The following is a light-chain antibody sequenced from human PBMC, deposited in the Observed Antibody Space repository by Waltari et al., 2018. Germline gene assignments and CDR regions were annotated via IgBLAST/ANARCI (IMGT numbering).Light chain of an antibody. CDR2: GNS. CDR3: QSYDSSLSGV. J-gene: IGLJ1*01. V-gene: IGLV1-40*01. Sequence: QSVLTQPPSVSGAPGQTVTSSCAESSSNIGAGFDVHWYQQLPGTAPKLLIYGNSNRPSGVPDRFSGSKSGTTASLAITGLQAEDEADYFCQSYDSSLSGVFGTGTKVTVL. CDR1: SSNIGAGFD.